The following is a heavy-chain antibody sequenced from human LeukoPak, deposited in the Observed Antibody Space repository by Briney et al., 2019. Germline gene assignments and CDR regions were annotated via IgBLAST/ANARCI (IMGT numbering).Heavy chain of an antibody. D-gene: IGHD1-20*01. Sequence: GGSLRLSCAASGFTFTDSYMTWVRQAPGKGLEWLSYISGSGDDTNYADSVRGRVTISRDNAKNSLYLQLNSLRAEDTAVYYCAKAGRRYNWNDMDYWGQGTLVTVSS. CDR1: GFTFTDSY. CDR3: AKAGRRYNWNDMDY. V-gene: IGHV3-11*06. CDR2: ISGSGDDT. J-gene: IGHJ4*02.